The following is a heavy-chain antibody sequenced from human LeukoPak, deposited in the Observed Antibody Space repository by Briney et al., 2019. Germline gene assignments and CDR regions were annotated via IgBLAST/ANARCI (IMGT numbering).Heavy chain of an antibody. CDR3: ARDPYGSGDGYFDY. J-gene: IGHJ4*02. V-gene: IGHV3-33*01. CDR2: IWYNGSKK. CDR1: GFTFSDHG. Sequence: GRSLRLSCAASGFTFSDHGMHWVRQAPGKGLEWVAIIWYNGSKKYYAESVKGRFTISRDNSKNTLYLQMGSLRAEDTAVYYCARDPYGSGDGYFDYWGQGTLVTVSS. D-gene: IGHD3-10*01.